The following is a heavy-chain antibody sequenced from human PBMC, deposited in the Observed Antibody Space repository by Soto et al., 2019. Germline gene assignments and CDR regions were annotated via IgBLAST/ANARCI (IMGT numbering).Heavy chain of an antibody. CDR1: GFTFSQYG. CDR2: IWSGGQNT. J-gene: IGHJ4*02. V-gene: IGHV3-33*01. D-gene: IGHD3-10*01. CDR3: ARDSSGEPTDFDY. Sequence: VGSLRLSCAASGFTFSQYGFHWVRQAPGKGLEWVAVIWSGGQNTYNADSVKGRFTISRDDSKNTVYLQMDSLRAEDTAVYYCARDSSGEPTDFDYWGQGTLVTVSS.